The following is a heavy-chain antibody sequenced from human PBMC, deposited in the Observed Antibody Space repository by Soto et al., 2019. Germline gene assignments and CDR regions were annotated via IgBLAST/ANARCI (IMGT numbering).Heavy chain of an antibody. CDR1: GFTFDDYA. Sequence: GGSLRLSCAASGFTFDDYAMHWVRQAPGKGLEWVSGISWNSGSIGYVDSVKGRFTISRDNAKNSLYLQMNSLRAEDTALYYCAKTTREEIITGGGWYHDAFDIWGQGTMVTVSS. D-gene: IGHD6-19*01. J-gene: IGHJ3*02. CDR3: AKTTREEIITGGGWYHDAFDI. CDR2: ISWNSGSI. V-gene: IGHV3-9*01.